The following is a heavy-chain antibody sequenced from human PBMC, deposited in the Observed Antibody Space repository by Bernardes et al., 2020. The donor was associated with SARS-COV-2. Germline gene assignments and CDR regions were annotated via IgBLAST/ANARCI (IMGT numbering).Heavy chain of an antibody. V-gene: IGHV4-59*01. CDR2: IYYTGST. CDR1: VDFIGGSH. J-gene: IGHJ4*02. Sequence: SETLSLNCSVSVDFIGGSHWRCVRQPPGKGLAWIGCIYYTGSTNYNPYLKRRVTISVDTSKGLFSLNLSSVTAADTAVYYCAGTGTTTLTDFGRFYYWGQGTLVTVSS. CDR3: AGTGTTTLTDFGRFYY. D-gene: IGHD1-7*01.